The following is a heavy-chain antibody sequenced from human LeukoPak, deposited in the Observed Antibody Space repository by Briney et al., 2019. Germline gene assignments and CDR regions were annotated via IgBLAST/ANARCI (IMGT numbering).Heavy chain of an antibody. Sequence: SVKVSCKASGGTFSSYAISWVRQAPGQGLEWMGGIIPIFGTANYAQKFQGRVTITADESTSTAYMELSSLRSEDTAVYYCARQNPWLDAFDIWGQGTMVTVSS. CDR3: ARQNPWLDAFDI. J-gene: IGHJ3*02. D-gene: IGHD6-19*01. CDR2: IIPIFGTA. V-gene: IGHV1-69*13. CDR1: GGTFSSYA.